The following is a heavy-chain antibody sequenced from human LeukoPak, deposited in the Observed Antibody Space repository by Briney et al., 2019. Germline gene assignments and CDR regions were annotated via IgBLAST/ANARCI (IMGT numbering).Heavy chain of an antibody. CDR2: IYYSGST. J-gene: IGHJ4*02. V-gene: IGHV4-39*01. CDR1: GGSISSGDYY. CDR3: ARRYYCDSSGLDY. Sequence: SETLSLTCTVSGGSISSGDYYWSWIRQPPGKGLEWIGSIYYSGSTNYNPSLKSRVTISVDTSKNQFSLKLSSVTAADTAVYYCARRYYCDSSGLDYWGQGTLVTVSS. D-gene: IGHD3-22*01.